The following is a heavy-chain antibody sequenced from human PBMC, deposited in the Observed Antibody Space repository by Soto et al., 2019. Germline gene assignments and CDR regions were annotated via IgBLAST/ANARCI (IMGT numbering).Heavy chain of an antibody. CDR3: ARAKEYYDILTAFILAFDY. D-gene: IGHD3-9*01. CDR1: GYTFTSYY. CDR2: INPSGGST. J-gene: IGHJ4*02. V-gene: IGHV1-46*01. Sequence: ASVKVSCKASGYTFTSYYMHWMRQAPGQGLEWMGIINPSGGSTSYAQKFQGRVTMTRDTSTSTVYMELSSLRSEDTAVYYCARAKEYYDILTAFILAFDYWGQGTLVTVS.